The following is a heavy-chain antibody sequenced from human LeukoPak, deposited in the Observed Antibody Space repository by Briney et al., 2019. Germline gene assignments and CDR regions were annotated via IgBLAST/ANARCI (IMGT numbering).Heavy chain of an antibody. J-gene: IGHJ6*02. CDR1: GYTFTSYD. Sequence: ASVKVSCKASGYTFTSYDIDWVRQATGQGLEWMGWMNPNSGNTGYAQKFQGRVTMTRNTPISTAYMELSSLRSEDTAVYYCARLKPSSSWYVYGMDVWGQGTTVTVSS. CDR2: MNPNSGNT. D-gene: IGHD6-13*01. CDR3: ARLKPSSSWYVYGMDV. V-gene: IGHV1-8*01.